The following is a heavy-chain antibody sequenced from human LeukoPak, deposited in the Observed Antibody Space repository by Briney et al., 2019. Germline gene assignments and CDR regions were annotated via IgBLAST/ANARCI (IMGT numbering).Heavy chain of an antibody. J-gene: IGHJ4*02. CDR2: INPNSGGT. Sequence: ASVEASRQALGYTFPCYYMDWVRQAPGQGVGGMGWINPNSGGTNQAQKFQGRVTMTRDTSISTAYMELSRLRSDDTAVYYCARESLAAACFDYWGQGTLVTVSS. D-gene: IGHD6-13*01. CDR3: ARESLAAACFDY. CDR1: GYTFPCYY. V-gene: IGHV1-2*02.